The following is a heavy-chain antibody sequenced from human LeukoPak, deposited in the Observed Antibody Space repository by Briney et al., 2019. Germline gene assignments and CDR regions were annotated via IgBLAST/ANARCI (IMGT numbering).Heavy chain of an antibody. CDR3: AKGYYDSTGYPLRPSFDY. Sequence: PGTSLRLSCAASGFTFSGYAMTWVRQAPGKGLEWVSTIGVSGGSTFYADSVKGRFTNSRDNSKNTLYLQMNSLRVEDTAVYYCAKGYYDSTGYPLRPSFDYWGQGTLVTVSS. J-gene: IGHJ4*02. CDR1: GFTFSGYA. D-gene: IGHD3-22*01. V-gene: IGHV3-23*01. CDR2: IGVSGGST.